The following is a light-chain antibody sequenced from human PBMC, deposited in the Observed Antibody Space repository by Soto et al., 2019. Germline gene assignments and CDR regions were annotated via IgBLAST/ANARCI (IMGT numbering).Light chain of an antibody. J-gene: IGLJ2*01. Sequence: QSALTQPASVSGSPGQSITISCTGTSSDVGGYNYVSWYQHHPGEAPKLMIYDVSNRPSGVSNRFSSSKSGNTASLTISGLQAEDEADYYCSSYTSSSPLFGGGTQLTVL. CDR2: DVS. CDR3: SSYTSSSPL. CDR1: SSDVGGYNY. V-gene: IGLV2-14*03.